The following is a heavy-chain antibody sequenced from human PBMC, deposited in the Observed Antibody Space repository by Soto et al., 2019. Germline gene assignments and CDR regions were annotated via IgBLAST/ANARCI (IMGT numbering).Heavy chain of an antibody. CDR2: IIPILGIA. V-gene: IGHV1-69*08. D-gene: IGHD2-2*01. Sequence: QVQLVQSGAEVKKPGSSVKVSCKASGGTFSNYTISWVRQAPGQGLEWMGRIIPILGIANYAQKFQGRVTSTADKSTRTAYMELSSLRSEDTAVYYCARDRSTSFNWFDPWGQGTLVTVSS. CDR1: GGTFSNYT. CDR3: ARDRSTSFNWFDP. J-gene: IGHJ5*02.